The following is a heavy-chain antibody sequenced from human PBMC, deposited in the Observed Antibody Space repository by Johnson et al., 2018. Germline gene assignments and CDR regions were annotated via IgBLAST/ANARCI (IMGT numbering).Heavy chain of an antibody. D-gene: IGHD3-3*01. CDR1: GFTFSDLY. V-gene: IGHV3-11*06. CDR3: AREVGDYDFCADV. CDR2: IRSRRSYI. Sequence: VQLLESGGGVVQPGRSLRLSCAASGFTFSDLYMSWIRKAQGKGLEWVSYIRSRRSYIYYADSVKGRFTISRDNAKNSLYLKMNSLSAEDPAGYYCAREVGDYDFCADVWGQGSTVTVSS. J-gene: IGHJ6*02.